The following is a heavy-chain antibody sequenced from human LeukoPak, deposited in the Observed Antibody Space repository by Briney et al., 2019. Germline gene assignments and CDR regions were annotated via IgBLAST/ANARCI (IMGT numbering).Heavy chain of an antibody. CDR3: ARVNGDYAENWFDP. V-gene: IGHV1-69*06. CDR2: IIPIFGTA. D-gene: IGHD4-17*01. CDR1: GGTFNSYA. Sequence: SVKVSCKASGGTFNSYAISWVRQAPGQGLEWMGGIIPIFGTANYAQKFQGRVTITADKSTSTAYMELSSLRSEDTAVYYCARVNGDYAENWFDPWGQGTLVTVSS. J-gene: IGHJ5*02.